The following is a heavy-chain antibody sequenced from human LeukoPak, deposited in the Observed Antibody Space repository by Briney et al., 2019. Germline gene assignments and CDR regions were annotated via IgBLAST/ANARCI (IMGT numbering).Heavy chain of an antibody. V-gene: IGHV3-23*01. Sequence: GGSLRLSCAASGFTFSNYAMSWVRQAPGKGLEWVSVISGSGDNTYYADSVEGRFTISRDNSKNTLYLQMNSLRAEDTAVYYCAKGHDSSGYSQTFFDYWGQGTLVTVSS. CDR2: ISGSGDNT. D-gene: IGHD3-22*01. J-gene: IGHJ4*02. CDR1: GFTFSNYA. CDR3: AKGHDSSGYSQTFFDY.